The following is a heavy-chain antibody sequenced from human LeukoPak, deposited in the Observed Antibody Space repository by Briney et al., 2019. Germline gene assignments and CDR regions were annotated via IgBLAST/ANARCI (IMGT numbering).Heavy chain of an antibody. D-gene: IGHD3-10*01. Sequence: PGGSLRLSCAASGFTFDDYAMHWIRQAPGKGLEWVSGISWNSGSIGYADSVKGRFTISRDNAKNSLYLQMNSLRAEDMALYYCAKSSRGSGSPFDYWGQGTLVTVSS. CDR1: GFTFDDYA. J-gene: IGHJ4*02. CDR3: AKSSRGSGSPFDY. CDR2: ISWNSGSI. V-gene: IGHV3-9*03.